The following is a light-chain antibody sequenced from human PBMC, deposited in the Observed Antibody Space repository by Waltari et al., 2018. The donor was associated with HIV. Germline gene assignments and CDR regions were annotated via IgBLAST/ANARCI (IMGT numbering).Light chain of an antibody. CDR1: SSNIGSNT. CDR2: SNY. Sequence: QSVLTQPPSASGAPGQRVTISCSGSSSNIGSNTVSWYQQVPGTAPKFLIYSNYPLPSGLPDRFSGSKSGTSASLAISGLQSEDEADYYCAAWDGNGHWVFGGGTKLTVL. J-gene: IGLJ3*02. CDR3: AAWDGNGHWV. V-gene: IGLV1-44*01.